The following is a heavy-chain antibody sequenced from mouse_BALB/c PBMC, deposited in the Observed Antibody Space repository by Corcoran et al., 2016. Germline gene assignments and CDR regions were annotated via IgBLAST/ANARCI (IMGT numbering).Heavy chain of an antibody. CDR1: GYTFTNYG. V-gene: IGHV9-3-1*01. Sequence: QIQLVQSGPELKKPGETVKISCKASGYTFTNYGMTWVKQAPVKGLKWMGWINPYTGEPTYADDFKGRFAFSLATSASTAYLQINNLKNGDTATYFCARFYYDYRDVDYWGQGTTLTVSS. J-gene: IGHJ2*01. CDR3: ARFYYDYRDVDY. CDR2: INPYTGEP. D-gene: IGHD2-4*01.